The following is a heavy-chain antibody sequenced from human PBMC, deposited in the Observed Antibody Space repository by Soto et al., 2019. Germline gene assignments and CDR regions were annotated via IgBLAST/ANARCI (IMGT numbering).Heavy chain of an antibody. D-gene: IGHD6-6*01. J-gene: IGHJ4*02. CDR1: GFTFSSYW. Sequence: GGSLRLSCAASGFTFSSYWMHWVRQAPGKGLVWVSRINSDGSSTSYADSVKGRFTISRDNAKNTLYLQMNSLRAEDTAVYYCARMAGVAARRSVGYYFDYWGQGTLVTVSS. CDR2: INSDGSST. CDR3: ARMAGVAARRSVGYYFDY. V-gene: IGHV3-74*01.